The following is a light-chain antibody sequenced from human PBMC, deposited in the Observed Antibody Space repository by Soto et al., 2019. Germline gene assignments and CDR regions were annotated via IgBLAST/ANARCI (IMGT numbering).Light chain of an antibody. J-gene: IGKJ1*01. CDR2: WAS. V-gene: IGKV4-1*01. CDR3: QQYYSLWT. Sequence: DIVMTQSPDSLAVSLGERATINCKSSQSVLYSSNNKNYLAWYQQKPGQPPKLLIYWASTRESGVPDRFSGSGSATDFTLTIRSLQAEEVAVYYCQQYYSLWTFGQGTTVEI. CDR1: QSVLYSSNNKNY.